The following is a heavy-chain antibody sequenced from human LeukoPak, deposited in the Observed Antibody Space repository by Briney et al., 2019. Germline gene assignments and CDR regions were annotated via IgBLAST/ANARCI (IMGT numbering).Heavy chain of an antibody. Sequence: GGSLRLSCAASGFTFSSYSMNWVRQAPGKGLEWVSSIISSSSYIYYADSVKGRFTISRDNAKNSLYLQMNSLRAEDTAVYYCARDLGDSSGWYFDYWGQGTLVTVSS. D-gene: IGHD6-19*01. CDR3: ARDLGDSSGWYFDY. CDR2: IISSSSYI. CDR1: GFTFSSYS. J-gene: IGHJ4*02. V-gene: IGHV3-21*01.